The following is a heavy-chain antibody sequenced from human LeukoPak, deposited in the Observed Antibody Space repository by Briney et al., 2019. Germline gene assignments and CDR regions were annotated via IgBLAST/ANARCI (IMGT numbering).Heavy chain of an antibody. CDR3: ARAVGLHYYDSSGYYYFDY. CDR1: GGSISSYY. Sequence: SETLSLTCTVSGGSISSYYWSWLRQPPGKGLEWLGYIYYSGSTNYNPSLKSRVTISVDTSKNQFSLKLSSVTAADTAVYYCARAVGLHYYDSSGYYYFDYWGQGTLVTVSS. J-gene: IGHJ4*02. CDR2: IYYSGST. D-gene: IGHD3-22*01. V-gene: IGHV4-59*01.